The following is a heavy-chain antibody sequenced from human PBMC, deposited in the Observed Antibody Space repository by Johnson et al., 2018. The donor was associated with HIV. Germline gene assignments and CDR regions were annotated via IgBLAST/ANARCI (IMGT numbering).Heavy chain of an antibody. V-gene: IGHV3-30*04. CDR3: AKADHSSGWYLAFDI. Sequence: QVQLVESGGGLVKPGGSLRLSCTASGFTFSDASMSWVRQAPGKGLEWVAVISYDGSNKYYADSVKGRFTISRDNSKNTLYLQMNSLRAEDTAVYYCAKADHSSGWYLAFDIWGQGTMVTVSS. D-gene: IGHD6-19*01. CDR2: ISYDGSNK. CDR1: GFTFSDAS. J-gene: IGHJ3*02.